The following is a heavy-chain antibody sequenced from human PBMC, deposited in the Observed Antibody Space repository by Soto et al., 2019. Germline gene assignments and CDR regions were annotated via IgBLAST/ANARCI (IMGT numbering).Heavy chain of an antibody. J-gene: IGHJ6*02. Sequence: EVQLVESGGGLVQPGRSLRLSCAASGFTFDDHAMHWVRQGPGKGLEWVSGISWNSGTIVYADSVKGRFTISRDNAKNSLYLELTNLRSEDTAVYYCAREKCSSTSCNHGMDVWGLGTTVTVSS. V-gene: IGHV3-9*01. CDR3: AREKCSSTSCNHGMDV. CDR1: GFTFDDHA. CDR2: ISWNSGTI. D-gene: IGHD2-2*01.